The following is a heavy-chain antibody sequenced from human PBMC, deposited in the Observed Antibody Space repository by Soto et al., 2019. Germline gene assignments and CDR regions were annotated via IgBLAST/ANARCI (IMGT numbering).Heavy chain of an antibody. CDR1: GGSISSGGYY. Sequence: PSETLSLTCTVSGGSISSGGYYWSWIRQHPGKGLEWIGYIYYSGSTYYNPSLKSRVTISVDTSKNQFSLKLSSVTAADTAVYYCARELGYCSGGSCLYYYGMDVWGQGTTVTVS. V-gene: IGHV4-31*03. CDR3: ARELGYCSGGSCLYYYGMDV. CDR2: IYYSGST. J-gene: IGHJ6*02. D-gene: IGHD2-15*01.